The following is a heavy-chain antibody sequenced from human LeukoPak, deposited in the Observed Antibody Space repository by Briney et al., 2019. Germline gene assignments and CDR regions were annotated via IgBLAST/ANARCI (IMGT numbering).Heavy chain of an antibody. V-gene: IGHV3-23*01. J-gene: IGHJ4*02. CDR2: ISGSGGST. Sequence: PGGSLRLTCAASGFTFSSYAMSWVRQAPGKGLEWVSAISGSGGSTYYADSVKGRFTISRDNSKNTLFLQMNSLRAEDTAIYYCAKDHPSGYYFDYWGQGTLVTVSS. CDR3: AKDHPSGYYFDY. CDR1: GFTFSSYA. D-gene: IGHD1-14*01.